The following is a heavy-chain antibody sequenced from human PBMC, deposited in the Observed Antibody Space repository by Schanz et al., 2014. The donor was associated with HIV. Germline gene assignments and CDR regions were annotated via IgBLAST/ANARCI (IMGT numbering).Heavy chain of an antibody. D-gene: IGHD4-4*01. J-gene: IGHJ4*02. CDR1: GFTFSTYW. V-gene: IGHV3-7*01. CDR3: ARGWRENSFDY. CDR2: IKQDGSEK. Sequence: VQLVESGGGVVQPGRSLRLSCAASGFTFSTYWMMWVRQAPGKGLEWVANIKQDGSEKYYVDAVKGRFTISRDNSKNTLYLQMNSLRDDDTAVYYCARGWRENSFDYWGQGTLVTVSS.